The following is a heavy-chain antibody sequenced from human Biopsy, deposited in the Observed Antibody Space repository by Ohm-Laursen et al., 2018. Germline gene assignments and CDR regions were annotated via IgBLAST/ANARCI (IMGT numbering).Heavy chain of an antibody. J-gene: IGHJ6*02. CDR3: ARATNSTGWPYYYFYGMDV. V-gene: IGHV4-59*01. CDR2: IYYSGST. CDR1: GGSISSDY. Sequence: SQTLSLTCTVSGGSISSDYWSWIRQTPGKGLEWIGYIYYSGSTNYNPSLKRRVTISVDTSKNQFSLGLNSVTAADTAVYYCARATNSTGWPYYYFYGMDVWGQGTTVTVSS. D-gene: IGHD2/OR15-2a*01.